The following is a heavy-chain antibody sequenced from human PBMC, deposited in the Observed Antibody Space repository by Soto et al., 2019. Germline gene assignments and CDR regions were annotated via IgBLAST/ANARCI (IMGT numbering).Heavy chain of an antibody. CDR3: ARAHSTGWYVGDY. CDR1: GYTFTSFG. CDR2: ISSYNGNT. Sequence: QVQLVQSGAEVKKPGASVKVSCRASGYTFTSFGISWVRQAPGQGLEWMGWISSYNGNTKYPQKFQGRVTMTTDTSTSPAYMDLRSLRSDDTAVYYCARAHSTGWYVGDYWGQGTLVTVSS. V-gene: IGHV1-18*04. J-gene: IGHJ4*02. D-gene: IGHD6-19*01.